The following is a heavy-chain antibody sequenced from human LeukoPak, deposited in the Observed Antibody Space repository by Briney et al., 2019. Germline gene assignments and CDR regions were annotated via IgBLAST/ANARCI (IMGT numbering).Heavy chain of an antibody. D-gene: IGHD1/OR15-1a*01. Sequence: ASVKVSCKASGYTFTGYDMHWVRQAPGQGLEWMGWINPNSGDTNYAQKFQGRVTMTRDTSSSTAYMELSRLRSDDTAVYYCARDRSITGTTVPFDYWGQGTLVTVSS. CDR3: ARDRSITGTTVPFDY. CDR1: GYTFTGYD. J-gene: IGHJ4*02. CDR2: INPNSGDT. V-gene: IGHV1-2*02.